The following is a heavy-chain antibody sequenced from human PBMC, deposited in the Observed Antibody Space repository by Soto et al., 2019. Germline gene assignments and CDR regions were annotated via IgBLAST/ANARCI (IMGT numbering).Heavy chain of an antibody. CDR1: GASISSGDYY. J-gene: IGHJ4*02. V-gene: IGHV4-30-4*01. CDR3: ARVHYNGSGSYPLDY. Sequence: QVQLQESGPGLVKPSQTLSLTCTVSGASISSGDYYWSWIRQPPGKGLEWIGYIYYSGSTYYNPSLKSRVTLSVDTSKNQFSLKLSSVTAADTGVYYCARVHYNGSGSYPLDYWGQGTLVTVSS. D-gene: IGHD3-10*01. CDR2: IYYSGST.